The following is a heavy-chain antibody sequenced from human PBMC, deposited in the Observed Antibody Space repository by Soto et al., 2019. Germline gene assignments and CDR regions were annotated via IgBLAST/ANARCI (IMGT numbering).Heavy chain of an antibody. Sequence: EVQLVESGGDLVQPGGSLRLSCAASGFTFSSYWMHWVRQAPGKGLVWVSRINTDGSSTNYADSVKGRFTTSRDNAKNTLFLQMNSLRDEDTAVYYCASGYSSTWYNAFDIWGQGTMVTVSS. D-gene: IGHD6-13*01. J-gene: IGHJ3*02. V-gene: IGHV3-74*01. CDR1: GFTFSSYW. CDR3: ASGYSSTWYNAFDI. CDR2: INTDGSST.